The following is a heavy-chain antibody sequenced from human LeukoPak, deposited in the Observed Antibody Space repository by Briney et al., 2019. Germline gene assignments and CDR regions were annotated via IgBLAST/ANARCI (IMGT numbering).Heavy chain of an antibody. D-gene: IGHD3-10*01. J-gene: IGHJ4*02. CDR2: IDTDGRTT. CDR3: ARDVGGAGSY. Sequence: GGSLRLSCAASGHTFSSYWMHWVGKPQGKGLVWVSRIDTDGRTTSYADSVKGRFTISRDNVQNTLYLQMNSLRAEDTAVYYCARDVGGAGSYWGQGTLVTVSS. V-gene: IGHV3-74*01. CDR1: GHTFSSYW.